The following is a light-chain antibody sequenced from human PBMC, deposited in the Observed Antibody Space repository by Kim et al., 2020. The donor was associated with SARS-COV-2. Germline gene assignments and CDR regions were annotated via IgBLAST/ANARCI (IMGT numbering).Light chain of an antibody. Sequence: SYELTQPPSVSVSPGQTARITCSGDALPKQYAYWYQQKPGQAPVVVIYQDSERPSGIPERFSGSSSGATATLTISGAQAEDEADYYWQAADNYDTYGAFG. CDR3: QAADNYDTYGA. CDR1: ALPKQY. CDR2: QDS. V-gene: IGLV3-25*03. J-gene: IGLJ3*02.